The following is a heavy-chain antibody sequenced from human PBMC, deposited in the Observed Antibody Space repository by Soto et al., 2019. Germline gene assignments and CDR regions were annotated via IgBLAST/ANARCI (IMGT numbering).Heavy chain of an antibody. J-gene: IGHJ4*02. Sequence: SETLSLTCAVYGGSFSGYDWTWIRQPPGTGLEWIGEINHSGSTNYNPSLKSRVTISVHTSKNQFSLKLSSVTAADTAVYYCARGPYYDTSGTQIDYWGQGTLVTVSS. CDR3: ARGPYYDTSGTQIDY. CDR1: GGSFSGYD. V-gene: IGHV4-34*01. D-gene: IGHD3-22*01. CDR2: INHSGST.